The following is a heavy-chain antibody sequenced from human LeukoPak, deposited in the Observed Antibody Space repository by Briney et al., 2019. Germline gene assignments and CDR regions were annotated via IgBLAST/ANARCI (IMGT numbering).Heavy chain of an antibody. V-gene: IGHV3-21*01. J-gene: IGHJ6*03. D-gene: IGHD2-2*01. CDR1: GFTLSNFS. Sequence: GGSLRLSCAASGFTLSNFSMNWVRQAPGKGLEWVSSISSSSSYIYYADSVKGRFTISRDNAKNSLYLQMNSLRAEDTAVYYCARDSAGDESTGYYYYYMDVWGKGTTVTVSS. CDR2: ISSSSSYI. CDR3: ARDSAGDESTGYYYYYMDV.